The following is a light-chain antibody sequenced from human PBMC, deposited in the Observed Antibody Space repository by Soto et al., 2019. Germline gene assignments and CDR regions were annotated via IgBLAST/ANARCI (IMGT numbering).Light chain of an antibody. J-gene: IGKJ2*01. Sequence: EIVLTQSPGTLSLSPGERATLSCSASQSVSSSYLAWYQQKPGQAPRLLIYGASSRATGIPDRFSGSGSGTDFTLTISRLEPEDFAVYYWQQYGSSPLFGQGTKLEIQ. CDR3: QQYGSSPL. CDR2: GAS. V-gene: IGKV3-20*01. CDR1: QSVSSSY.